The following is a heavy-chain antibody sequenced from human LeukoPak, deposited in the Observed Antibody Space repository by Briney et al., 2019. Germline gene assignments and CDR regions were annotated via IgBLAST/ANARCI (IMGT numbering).Heavy chain of an antibody. CDR1: GYTFTSYG. Sequence: GASVKVSCKASGYTFTSYGISWVRQAPGQGLEWMGWISAYNGDTNYAQKLQGRVTMTTDTSTSTAYMELRSLRSDDPAVYYCARGGPAPHRITLMVVASSTDALDIWGQGTMVTVSS. J-gene: IGHJ3*02. CDR2: ISAYNGDT. D-gene: IGHD3-22*01. V-gene: IGHV1-18*01. CDR3: ARGGPAPHRITLMVVASSTDALDI.